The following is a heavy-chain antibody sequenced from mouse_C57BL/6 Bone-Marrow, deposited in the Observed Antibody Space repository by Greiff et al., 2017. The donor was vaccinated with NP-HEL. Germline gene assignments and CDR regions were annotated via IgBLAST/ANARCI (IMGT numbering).Heavy chain of an antibody. CDR2: IDPSDSYT. Sequence: VQLQQPGAELVRPGTSVKLSCKASGYTFTSYWMPWVKQRPGQGLEWIGVIDPSDSYTNYNQKFKGKATLTVDTSSSTAYMQLSSLTSEDSAVYYCARSVYYYGSSSWFAYWGQGTLVTVSA. J-gene: IGHJ3*01. CDR1: GYTFTSYW. V-gene: IGHV1-59*01. D-gene: IGHD1-1*01. CDR3: ARSVYYYGSSSWFAY.